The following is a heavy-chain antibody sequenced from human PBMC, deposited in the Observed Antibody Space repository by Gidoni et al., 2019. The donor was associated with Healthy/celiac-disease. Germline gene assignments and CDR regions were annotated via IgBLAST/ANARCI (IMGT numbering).Heavy chain of an antibody. Sequence: QVQLVQSGAEVKKPGASVKVSCKASGYTFTSYDINWVRQATGQGLEWMGWMNPNSGNTGHAQKFQGRVTMTRNTSISTAYMELSSLRSEDTAVYYCARGRWGWLQLPGSTYYYYMDVWGKGTTVTVSS. J-gene: IGHJ6*03. CDR3: ARGRWGWLQLPGSTYYYYMDV. V-gene: IGHV1-8*01. D-gene: IGHD2-21*01. CDR1: GYTFTSYD. CDR2: MNPNSGNT.